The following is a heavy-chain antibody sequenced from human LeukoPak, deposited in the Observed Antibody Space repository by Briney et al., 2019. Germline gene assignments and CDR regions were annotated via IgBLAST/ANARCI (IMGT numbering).Heavy chain of an antibody. D-gene: IGHD3-10*01. CDR3: ARSSYGAGSKPYWVDY. V-gene: IGHV4-39*01. CDR1: GGSISSSSYY. J-gene: IGHJ4*02. Sequence: SETLSLTCTVSGGSISSSSYYWAWTRQPPGKGLEYIGSYSGSTYNNPSLKSRVTISVDTSKKQFSLKLSSVTAADTAVYFCARSSYGAGSKPYWVDYWGQGTLVTVSS. CDR2: YSGST.